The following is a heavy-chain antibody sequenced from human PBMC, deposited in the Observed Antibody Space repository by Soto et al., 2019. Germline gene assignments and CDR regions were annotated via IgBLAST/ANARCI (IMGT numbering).Heavy chain of an antibody. V-gene: IGHV1-18*01. CDR3: ARRGVRASGSYGGDY. D-gene: IGHD3-10*01. J-gene: IGHJ4*02. Sequence: QVQLVQSGGEVKMPGASVKVSCKASGYTFTNFGIIWVRQAPGQGLEWMGWINGDNGNTNYAQKVQGRVTMTTDTSTTTAYRELRSLRADDTAVYYCARRGVRASGSYGGDYWGQGTLVTVSS. CDR2: INGDNGNT. CDR1: GYTFTNFG.